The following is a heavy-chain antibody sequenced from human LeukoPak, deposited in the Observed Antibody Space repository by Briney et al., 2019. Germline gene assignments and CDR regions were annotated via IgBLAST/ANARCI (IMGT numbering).Heavy chain of an antibody. J-gene: IGHJ3*02. CDR2: IIPIFGTA. Sequence: SVKVSCKASGGTFSSYAISWVRQAHGEGLERMGGIIPIFGTANYAQKFQGRVTITADESTSTAYMELSSLRSEDTAVYYCARDLVGAPVDIWGQGTMVTVSS. D-gene: IGHD1-26*01. V-gene: IGHV1-69*13. CDR1: GGTFSSYA. CDR3: ARDLVGAPVDI.